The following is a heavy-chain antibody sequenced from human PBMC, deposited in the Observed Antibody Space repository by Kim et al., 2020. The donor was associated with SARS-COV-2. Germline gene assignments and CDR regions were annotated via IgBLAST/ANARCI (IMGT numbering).Heavy chain of an antibody. Sequence: GGSLRLSCAASGFTFSSHWMHWVRQAPGKGLVWVSRINSDGTTTNYGDSVKGRFTISRDNAKNTLYLQMNSLRAEDTAVYYCVRRQFTIGWYYFDYWGQG. CDR3: VRRQFTIGWYYFDY. CDR1: GFTFSSHW. J-gene: IGHJ4*02. V-gene: IGHV3-74*01. D-gene: IGHD6-19*01. CDR2: INSDGTTT.